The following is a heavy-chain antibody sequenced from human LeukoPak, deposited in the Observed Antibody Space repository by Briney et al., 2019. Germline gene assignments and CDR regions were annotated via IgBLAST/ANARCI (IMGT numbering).Heavy chain of an antibody. CDR1: GGSISGHY. CDR3: ARSWSGSVTAADI. CDR2: IYISGST. V-gene: IGHV4-4*07. D-gene: IGHD3-3*01. Sequence: SETLSLTCTVSGGSISGHYGTWIRQPAGKGREWIGRIYISGSTGYNPSLKSRVTMSVDTSKNQFSLKLPSVTAADTAMYYCARSWSGSVTAADIWGQGTMVTVS. J-gene: IGHJ3*02.